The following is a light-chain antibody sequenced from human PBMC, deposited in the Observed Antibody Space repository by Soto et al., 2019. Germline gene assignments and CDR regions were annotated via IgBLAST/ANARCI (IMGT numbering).Light chain of an antibody. CDR2: GAS. J-gene: IGKJ1*01. V-gene: IGKV3-15*01. CDR1: QSVSSN. CDR3: QRYNSYPWT. Sequence: EIVLAQSPGTLSLSGGEIATLPLRASQSVSSNLAWYQQKPGQAPRLLIYGASTRATGIPARFSGSGSGTEFTLTISSLQPDDFATYYCQRYNSYPWTFGQGTKVDI.